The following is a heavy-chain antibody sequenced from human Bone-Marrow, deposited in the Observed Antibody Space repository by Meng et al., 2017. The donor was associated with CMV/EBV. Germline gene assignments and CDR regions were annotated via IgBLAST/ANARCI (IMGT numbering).Heavy chain of an antibody. J-gene: IGHJ6*02. CDR1: GYTFTSYD. D-gene: IGHD2-2*02. CDR3: ARGDIVVIPAAIHYYYYGMDV. V-gene: IGHV1-8*03. CDR2: MNPNSGNT. Sequence: ASVKVSCKASGYTFTSYDINWVRQATGQGLEWMGWMNPNSGNTGYAQKFQGRVTITRNTSISTAYMELSSLRSEDTAVYYCARGDIVVIPAAIHYYYYGMDVWGQGTTVTVSS.